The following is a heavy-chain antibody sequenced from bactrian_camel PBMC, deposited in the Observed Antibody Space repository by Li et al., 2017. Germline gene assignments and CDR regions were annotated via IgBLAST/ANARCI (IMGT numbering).Heavy chain of an antibody. J-gene: IGHJ4*01. V-gene: IGHV3S32*01. CDR2: IYTGDGST. Sequence: VQLVESGGDSVQAGESLRLSCVASGYTLPMNMGWFRRPPGKEREGVAAIYTGDGSTYYLNSVEGRFTISHDNAKNTLYLQMNSLKPEDTATYYCAADATFRGAWYEPSFFRYWGQGTQVTVS. D-gene: IGHD6*01. CDR3: AADATFRGAWYEPSFFRY. CDR1: GYTLPMN.